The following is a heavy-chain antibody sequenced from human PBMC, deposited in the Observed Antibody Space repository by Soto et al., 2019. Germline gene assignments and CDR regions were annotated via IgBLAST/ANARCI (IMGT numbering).Heavy chain of an antibody. D-gene: IGHD6-19*01. CDR2: IHHSGST. Sequence: SETLSLTCTVSGGSISSSRHDWGWIRQPPGKGLEWIGDIHHSGSTNNNPSLRSRLIMSVDTSKNQFSLNLNSVTAADTAVYYCARSFGWYAIDQWGQGTLVTVSS. CDR1: GGSISSSRHD. CDR3: ARSFGWYAIDQ. J-gene: IGHJ4*02. V-gene: IGHV4-39*07.